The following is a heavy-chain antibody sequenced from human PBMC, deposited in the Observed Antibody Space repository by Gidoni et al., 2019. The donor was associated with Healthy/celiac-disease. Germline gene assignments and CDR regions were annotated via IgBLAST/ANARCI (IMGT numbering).Heavy chain of an antibody. CDR3: AKDLSNGGYGDYEDDY. V-gene: IGHV3-23*04. D-gene: IGHD4-17*01. Sequence: EVQLVESGGGLVQPGGSLRLSCAASGFTFSSYAMSWVRQAPGKGLEWVSAISGSGGSTYYADSVKGRFTISRDNSKNTLYLQMNSLRAEDTAVYYCAKDLSNGGYGDYEDDYWGQGTLVTVSS. J-gene: IGHJ4*02. CDR1: GFTFSSYA. CDR2: ISGSGGST.